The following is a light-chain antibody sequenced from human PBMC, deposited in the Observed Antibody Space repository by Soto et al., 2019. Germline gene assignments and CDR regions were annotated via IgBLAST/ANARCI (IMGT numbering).Light chain of an antibody. J-gene: IGLJ3*02. CDR2: SNN. Sequence: QSVLTQPPSASGTPGQRVTISCSGSSSNIGNNYVYWYQHIPGTAPKVLIYSNNQRPSGVPDRFSGSKSGTSASLAISGLQSEDEAVYYCAVWDDSLNGPVFGGGTKLTVL. CDR1: SSNIGNNY. V-gene: IGLV1-44*01. CDR3: AVWDDSLNGPV.